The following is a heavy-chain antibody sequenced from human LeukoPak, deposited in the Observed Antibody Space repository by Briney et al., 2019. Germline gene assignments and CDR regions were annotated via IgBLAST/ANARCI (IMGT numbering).Heavy chain of an antibody. Sequence: GESLKISCKASGYSFTNYWIGWVRQMPGKGLEWMGIIYPGDSDTRYSPSFQGQVTISDDQSITTAYLQWSSLKASDTAMYYCATLQGYSSEYYFDYWGQGTLVTVSS. J-gene: IGHJ4*02. D-gene: IGHD5-18*01. CDR1: GYSFTNYW. CDR3: ATLQGYSSEYYFDY. CDR2: IYPGDSDT. V-gene: IGHV5-51*01.